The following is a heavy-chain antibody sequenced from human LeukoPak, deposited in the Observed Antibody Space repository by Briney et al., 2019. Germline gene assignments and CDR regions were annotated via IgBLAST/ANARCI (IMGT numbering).Heavy chain of an antibody. CDR1: GFTFSSYW. V-gene: IGHV3-7*01. J-gene: IGHJ4*02. Sequence: GGSLRLSCAAPGFTFSSYWMSWVRQAPGKGLEWVANIKQDGSEKYYVDSVKGRFTISRDNAKNSLYLQMNSLRAEDTAVYYCAREPPQIAALDYWGQGTLVTVSS. D-gene: IGHD6-6*01. CDR2: IKQDGSEK. CDR3: AREPPQIAALDY.